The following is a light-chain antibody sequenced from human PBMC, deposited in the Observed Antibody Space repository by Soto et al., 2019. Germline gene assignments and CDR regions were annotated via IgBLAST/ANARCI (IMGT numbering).Light chain of an antibody. Sequence: EIVLTQSPGTLSLSPGERATLSCRATESVVSNYLAWYQQKPGQAPRLLISDSSTRATGIPARFSGSGPGTEFTLTISSLQSDGSAIYYCQQFGDWPSFGLGTKVDIK. J-gene: IGKJ1*01. CDR1: ESVVSN. V-gene: IGKV3-15*01. CDR2: DSS. CDR3: QQFGDWPS.